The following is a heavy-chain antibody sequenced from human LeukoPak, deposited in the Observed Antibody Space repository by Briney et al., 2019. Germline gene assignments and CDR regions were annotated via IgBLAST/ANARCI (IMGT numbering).Heavy chain of an antibody. V-gene: IGHV1-2*02. J-gene: IGHJ5*02. CDR2: INPNSGGT. D-gene: IGHD2-2*01. CDR3: ARGDIVVVPAAMQYWFDP. Sequence: ASVKVSCKVSGYTFTGYYMHWVRQAPGQGLEWMGWINPNSGGTNYAQKSQGRVTMTRDTSISTAYMELSRLRSDDTAVYYCARGDIVVVPAAMQYWFDPWGQGTLVTVSS. CDR1: GYTFTGYY.